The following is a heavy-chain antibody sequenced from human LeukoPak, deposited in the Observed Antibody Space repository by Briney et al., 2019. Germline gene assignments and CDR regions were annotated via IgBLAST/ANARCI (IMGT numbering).Heavy chain of an antibody. Sequence: GGSLRLSCAASGFTFSSYGMHWVRQAPGKRLEWVAVISYDGSNKYYADSVRGRFTISRDNSKNTLYLQMNSLRAEDTAVYYCAKDANSKFSSLCSGGYCYSTFDQWGQGIMVIVSS. D-gene: IGHD2-15*01. CDR3: AKDANSKFSSLCSGGYCYSTFDQ. CDR2: ISYDGSNK. J-gene: IGHJ4*02. CDR1: GFTFSSYG. V-gene: IGHV3-30*18.